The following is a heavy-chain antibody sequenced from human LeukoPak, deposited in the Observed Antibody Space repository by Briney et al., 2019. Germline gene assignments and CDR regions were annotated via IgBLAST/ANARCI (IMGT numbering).Heavy chain of an antibody. D-gene: IGHD4-11*01. CDR1: GGTFSSYA. Sequence: GASVKVSCKASGGTFSSYAISWVRQAPGQGLEWMGGIIPIFGTANYAQKFQGRVTITTDESTSTAYMELSSLRSEDTTVYYCARAPEDYTNGRNPYYFDYWGQGTLVTVSS. V-gene: IGHV1-69*05. CDR3: ARAPEDYTNGRNPYYFDY. CDR2: IIPIFGTA. J-gene: IGHJ4*02.